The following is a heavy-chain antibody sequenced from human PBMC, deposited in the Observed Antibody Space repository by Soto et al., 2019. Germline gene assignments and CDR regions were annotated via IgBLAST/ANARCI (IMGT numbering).Heavy chain of an antibody. CDR2: IIPIFDTT. CDR3: ARDPRSRGRFLEWSSMDV. D-gene: IGHD3-3*01. CDR1: GYTFTRSG. Sequence: ASVKVSCKASGYTFTRSGISWVRQAPGQGLEWMGGIIPIFDTTNYAQRFQGRVTITADEFTSTAYMELSSLRSEDTAVYYCARDPRSRGRFLEWSSMDVWGQGTTVTVS. J-gene: IGHJ6*02. V-gene: IGHV1-69*13.